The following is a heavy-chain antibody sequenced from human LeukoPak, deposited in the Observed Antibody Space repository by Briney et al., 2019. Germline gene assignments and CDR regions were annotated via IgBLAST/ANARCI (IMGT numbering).Heavy chain of an antibody. CDR3: ARGQSGGSLDYYYYGMDV. CDR1: CYTFTSYG. Sequence: ASAQVSSNASCYTFTSYGISWGRPDPGQGGEWMGWLSSYNGNTNYSQKLQGRVTMTTDTSASTAYMELRRLRSDDTAVYYCARGQSGGSLDYYYYGMDVWGKGTTVTVSS. CDR2: LSSYNGNT. V-gene: IGHV1-18*01. J-gene: IGHJ6*04. D-gene: IGHD2-15*01.